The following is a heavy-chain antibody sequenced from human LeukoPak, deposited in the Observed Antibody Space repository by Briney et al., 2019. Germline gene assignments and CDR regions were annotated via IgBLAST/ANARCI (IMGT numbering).Heavy chain of an antibody. CDR1: GFTVNSNY. Sequence: GGSLRLSCAASGFTVNSNYMNWVRQASGKGLEWVGHIRNKANYYATAYGASVKGRFIISRDDSKNTAYLQMNSLKTEDTAVYYCTGGYDYYFDNWGQGTLVTVSS. CDR2: IRNKANYYAT. CDR3: TGGYDYYFDN. D-gene: IGHD3-16*01. J-gene: IGHJ4*02. V-gene: IGHV3-73*01.